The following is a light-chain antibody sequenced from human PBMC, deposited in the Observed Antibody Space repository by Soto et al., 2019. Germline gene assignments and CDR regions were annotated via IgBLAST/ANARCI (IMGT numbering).Light chain of an antibody. J-gene: IGLJ3*02. Sequence: QSALTQPASVSGSPGQSITMSCTGTSSDVGGYNYVSWYQQHPAKAPKLIIYEVRNRPSGVSSRLSGSKSGNTASLTISGLQADDEADYYCSSYTSSSTRVFGGGTKLTVL. V-gene: IGLV2-14*01. CDR1: SSDVGGYNY. CDR3: SSYTSSSTRV. CDR2: EVR.